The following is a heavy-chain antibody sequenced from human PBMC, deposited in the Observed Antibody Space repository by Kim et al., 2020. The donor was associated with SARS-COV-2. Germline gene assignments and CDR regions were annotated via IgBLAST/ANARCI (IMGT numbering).Heavy chain of an antibody. D-gene: IGHD3-16*01. CDR3: ARRTEAGGYFDF. CDR2: T. V-gene: IGHV4-39*01. J-gene: IGHJ4*02. Sequence: TYYNPTLKSRVTISGDTSRNQFSLKLASVTAADPAVYYCARRTEAGGYFDFWGQGSPVTVAS.